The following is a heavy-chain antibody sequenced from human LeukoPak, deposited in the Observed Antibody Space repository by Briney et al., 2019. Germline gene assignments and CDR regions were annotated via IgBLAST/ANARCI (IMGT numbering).Heavy chain of an antibody. Sequence: SQTLSLTCTVSGGSISSGGYYWSWIRQHPGKGLEWIGYIYYSGSTYYNPSLKSRVTISVDTSKNQFSLKLSSVTAADTAVYYCATTLYYYDSSGYSGWFDPWGQGTLVTVSS. D-gene: IGHD3-22*01. J-gene: IGHJ5*02. V-gene: IGHV4-31*03. CDR1: GGSISSGGYY. CDR2: IYYSGST. CDR3: ATTLYYYDSSGYSGWFDP.